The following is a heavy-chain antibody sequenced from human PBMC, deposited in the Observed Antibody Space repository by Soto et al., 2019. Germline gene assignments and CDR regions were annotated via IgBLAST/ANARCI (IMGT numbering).Heavy chain of an antibody. V-gene: IGHV3-30*18. CDR1: GFTFSSYG. CDR2: ISYDGSNK. D-gene: IGHD2-15*01. J-gene: IGHJ4*02. Sequence: GGSLRLSCAASGFTFSSYGMHWVRQAPGKGLEWVAVISYDGSNKYYADSVKGRFTISRDNSKNTLYLQMNSLRAEDTAVYYCAKDAIVVVVAATPLFDYWGQGTLVTVSS. CDR3: AKDAIVVVVAATPLFDY.